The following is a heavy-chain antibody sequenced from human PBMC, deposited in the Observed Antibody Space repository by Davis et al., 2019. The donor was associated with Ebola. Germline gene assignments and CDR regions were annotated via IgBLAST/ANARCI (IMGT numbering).Heavy chain of an antibody. D-gene: IGHD2-2*01. CDR3: ATGISGSSYYYGMDV. V-gene: IGHV3-53*04. Sequence: GESLKISCAASGFTVSSNYMSWVRQAPGKGLEWVSVIYSGGSTYYADSVKGRFTISRHNSKNTLYLQMNSLRAEDTAVYYCATGISGSSYYYGMDVWGQGTTVTVSS. J-gene: IGHJ6*02. CDR1: GFTVSSNY. CDR2: IYSGGST.